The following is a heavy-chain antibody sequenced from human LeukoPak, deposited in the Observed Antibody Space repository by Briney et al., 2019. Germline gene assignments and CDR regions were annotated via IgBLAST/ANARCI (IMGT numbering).Heavy chain of an antibody. J-gene: IGHJ4*02. CDR3: TRSGYRHPYHFDS. CDR1: GFTFSSYA. V-gene: IGHV3-23*01. D-gene: IGHD3-22*01. Sequence: GGSLRLSCAASGFTFSSYAMSWVRQAPGKGLEWVSAISGSGGSTYYADSVKGRFAISRDNSKNTLSLQMNSLRAEDTAIYYCTRSGYRHPYHFDSWGQGTLVTVSS. CDR2: ISGSGGST.